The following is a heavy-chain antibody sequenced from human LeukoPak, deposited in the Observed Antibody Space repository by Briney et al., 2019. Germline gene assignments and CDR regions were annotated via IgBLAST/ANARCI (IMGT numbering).Heavy chain of an antibody. V-gene: IGHV1-69*05. Sequence: GASVKVSCKASGGTFSSYAISWVRQAPGQGLEWMGGIIPIFGTANYAQKFQGRVTITTDESTSTAYMELSSLRAEDTAVYYCAKGHYYYDSNCFDYWGQGTLVTVSS. J-gene: IGHJ4*02. D-gene: IGHD3-22*01. CDR1: GGTFSSYA. CDR2: IIPIFGTA. CDR3: AKGHYYYDSNCFDY.